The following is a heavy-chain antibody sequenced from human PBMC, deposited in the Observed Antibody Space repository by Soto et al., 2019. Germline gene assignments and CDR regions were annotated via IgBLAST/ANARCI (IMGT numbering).Heavy chain of an antibody. CDR1: GGSVCGHS. Sequence: SETLSLTCAVCGGSVCGHSWSWIRQPPGKGLEWIGGINHSASTYYNPSLKSRVTISVDTSKNQFSLKLSSVTAADTAVYYCARQVALRFDWFGPWGQGTLVTVSS. J-gene: IGHJ5*02. CDR2: INHSAST. V-gene: IGHV4-34*01. D-gene: IGHD3-16*01. CDR3: ARQVALRFDWFGP.